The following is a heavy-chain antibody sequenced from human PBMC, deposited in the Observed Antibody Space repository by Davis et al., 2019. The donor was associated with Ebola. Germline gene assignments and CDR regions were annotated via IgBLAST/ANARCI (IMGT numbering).Heavy chain of an antibody. D-gene: IGHD6-25*01. CDR3: ARVLLTRSGQVVDS. V-gene: IGHV4-34*01. J-gene: IGHJ4*02. CDR2: INPRGNT. Sequence: SETLSLTCAVYGGSFSDYSWTWIRQPPGKGLQWIGEINPRGNTTYDASLRSRVTISLDTSQNQFSLNLSSVTAADTALYCCARVLLTRSGQVVDSWGQGSLVTVSS. CDR1: GGSFSDYS.